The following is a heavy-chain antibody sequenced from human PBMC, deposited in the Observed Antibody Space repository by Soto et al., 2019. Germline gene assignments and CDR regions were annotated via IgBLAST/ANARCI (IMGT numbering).Heavy chain of an antibody. V-gene: IGHV3-9*01. CDR1: GFTFDDYA. CDR2: ISWNSGSI. D-gene: IGHD2-15*01. CDR3: AKDISSGGSSGFYGMDV. Sequence: GGSLRLSCAASGFTFDDYAMHWVRQAPGKGLEWVSGISWNSGSIGYADSVKGRFTISRDNAKNSLYLQMNSLRAEDTALYYCAKDISSGGSSGFYGMDVWGQGTTVTVSS. J-gene: IGHJ6*02.